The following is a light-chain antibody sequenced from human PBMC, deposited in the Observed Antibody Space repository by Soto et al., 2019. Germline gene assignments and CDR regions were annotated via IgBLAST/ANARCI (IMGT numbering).Light chain of an antibody. J-gene: IGKJ1*01. CDR3: QQAFSAEWT. V-gene: IGKV1-39*01. Sequence: DIQMTQSPSSLSASVGDRVTITCRASQSISSYLNWYQQKPGKAPNLLIHTSFTLYSGVPSRFSGTGSGTDFTLTISSLQPEDFATYFCQQAFSAEWTFGQGTKVDI. CDR1: QSISSY. CDR2: TSF.